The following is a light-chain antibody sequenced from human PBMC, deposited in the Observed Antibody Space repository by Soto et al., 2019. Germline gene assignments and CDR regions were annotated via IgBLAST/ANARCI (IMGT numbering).Light chain of an antibody. CDR1: QSVSSSY. CDR3: LQDHNYPLT. Sequence: EIVLTQSPGTLSLSPGERATLSCRASQSVSSSYLAWYQQKPGQAPRLLIYGASSRATGIPDRFSGSGSGTDFTLTISSLQPEDFATYYCLQDHNYPLTFGGGTKVEIK. V-gene: IGKV3-20*01. J-gene: IGKJ4*01. CDR2: GAS.